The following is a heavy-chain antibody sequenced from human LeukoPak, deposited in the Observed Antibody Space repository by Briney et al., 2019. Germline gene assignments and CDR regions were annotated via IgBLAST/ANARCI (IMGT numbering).Heavy chain of an antibody. CDR1: GFTFSSYW. CDR2: IKQDGSEK. CDR3: ARAGQVGATGTKY. V-gene: IGHV3-7*01. J-gene: IGHJ4*02. D-gene: IGHD1-26*01. Sequence: GGSLRLSCAASGFTFSSYWMSWVRQAPGKGLEWVANIKQDGSEKYYVDSVKGRFTISRDNAKNSLYLQMNSLRAEHTAVHYCARAGQVGATGTKYWGQGTLVTVSS.